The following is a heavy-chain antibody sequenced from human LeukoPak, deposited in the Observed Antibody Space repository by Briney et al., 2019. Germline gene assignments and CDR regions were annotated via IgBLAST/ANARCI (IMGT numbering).Heavy chain of an antibody. V-gene: IGHV3-33*01. J-gene: IGHJ4*02. CDR3: ARDLAGATGY. CDR1: GFXFSSYG. Sequence: PGGSLRLSCAASGFXFSSYGIHWVRQAPGKGLEWVAVIWYDGSNKYYADSVKGRFTISRDNSKNTLYLQMNSLRAEDTAVYYCARDLAGATGYWGQGTLVTVSS. CDR2: IWYDGSNK. D-gene: IGHD1-26*01.